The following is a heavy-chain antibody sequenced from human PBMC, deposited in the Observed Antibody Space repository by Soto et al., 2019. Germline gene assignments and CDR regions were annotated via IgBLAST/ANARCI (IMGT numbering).Heavy chain of an antibody. D-gene: IGHD3-16*01. J-gene: IGHJ4*02. V-gene: IGHV1-18*01. CDR3: ARDRDYSHTDADIDF. Sequence: QVQLVQSGAEVRRTGGSVRISCKTSGYNFNTYGIIWVRQAPGQGLEWMGWISGYNGYTKYAQSLEDRVTLSTDTSTSTAYLQLRSLRSGDTAVYFCARDRDYSHTDADIDFWGQGTLVTVSS. CDR2: ISGYNGYT. CDR1: GYNFNTYG.